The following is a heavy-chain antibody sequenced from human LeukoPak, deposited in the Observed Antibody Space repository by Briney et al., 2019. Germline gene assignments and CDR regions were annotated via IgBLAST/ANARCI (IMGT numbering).Heavy chain of an antibody. CDR1: GDSVSSIGAA. Sequence: SQTLSLTCAISGDSVSSIGAAWHWIRQSPSRGLEWPGRTYYRSRWYNEYAQSVKSRITIDPYTSKNQFSLKLSSVTAADTAVYYCAREPGYWGQGTLVTVSS. CDR3: AREPGY. V-gene: IGHV6-1*01. J-gene: IGHJ4*02. CDR2: TYYRSRWYN.